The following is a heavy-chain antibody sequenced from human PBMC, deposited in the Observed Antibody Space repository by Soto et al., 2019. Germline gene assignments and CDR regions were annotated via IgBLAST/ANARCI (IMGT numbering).Heavy chain of an antibody. D-gene: IGHD2-2*01. Sequence: SETLSLTCAVYGGSFSGYYWSWIRQPPGKGLEWIGEINHSGSTNYNPSLKSRVTISVDTSKNQFSLKLSSVTAADTAVYYCATGSKGRVVPDRSSGMDVWGQGTTVTVSS. CDR3: ATGSKGRVVPDRSSGMDV. CDR2: INHSGST. V-gene: IGHV4-34*01. J-gene: IGHJ6*02. CDR1: GGSFSGYY.